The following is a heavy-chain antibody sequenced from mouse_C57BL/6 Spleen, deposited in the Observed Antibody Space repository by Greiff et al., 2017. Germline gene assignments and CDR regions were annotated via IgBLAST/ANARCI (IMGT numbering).Heavy chain of an antibody. Sequence: EVQLQESGGGLVKPGGSLKLSCAASGFTFSDYGMHWVRQAPEKGLEWVAYISSGSSTIYYADTVKGRFTISRDNAKNTLFLQMTSLRSEDTAMYYCARYYDYDRAWFAYWGQGTLVTVSA. CDR3: ARYYDYDRAWFAY. D-gene: IGHD2-4*01. CDR1: GFTFSDYG. CDR2: ISSGSSTI. J-gene: IGHJ3*01. V-gene: IGHV5-17*01.